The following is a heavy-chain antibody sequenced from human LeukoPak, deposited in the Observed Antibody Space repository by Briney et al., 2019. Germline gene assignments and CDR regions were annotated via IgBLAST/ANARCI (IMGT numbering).Heavy chain of an antibody. CDR3: AREENRYSGSYSQDY. Sequence: ASVKVSCKVSGYTLTELSMHWVRQAPGKGLEWMGGFDPEDGETIYAQKFQGRVTMTEDTSTDTAYMELSSLRSDDTAVYYRAREENRYSGSYSQDYWGQGTLVTVSS. CDR1: GYTLTELS. D-gene: IGHD1-26*01. J-gene: IGHJ4*02. V-gene: IGHV1-24*01. CDR2: FDPEDGET.